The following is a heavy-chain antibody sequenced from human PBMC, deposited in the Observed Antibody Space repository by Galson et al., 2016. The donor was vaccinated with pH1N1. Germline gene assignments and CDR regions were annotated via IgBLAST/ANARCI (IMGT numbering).Heavy chain of an antibody. CDR3: ARDRGGNFQSFDY. CDR1: GGSVATNTYY. Sequence: ATLSLTCTVSGGSVATNTYYWGWIRQPPGKGLEWIGSIFYGGTTYYSPSLQSRVTVSMDTSNTQVSLTISSVNAADTAVYFCARDRGGNFQSFDYRSQGTLVAVSS. V-gene: IGHV4-39*07. CDR2: IFYGGTT. D-gene: IGHD4-23*01. J-gene: IGHJ4*02.